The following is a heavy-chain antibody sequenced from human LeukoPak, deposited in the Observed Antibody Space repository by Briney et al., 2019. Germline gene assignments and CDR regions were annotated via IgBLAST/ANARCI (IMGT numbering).Heavy chain of an antibody. CDR3: AKDRWEPYYFDY. CDR1: GFSFSAHA. J-gene: IGHJ4*02. Sequence: GGSLRLSCEASGFSFSAHAMSWVRQTPGKGLEWVSGFSGSDAYYADSVKGRFTISRDNSKNTLYLQMNSLRAEDTAVYYCAKDRWEPYYFDYWGQGTLVTVSS. V-gene: IGHV3-23*01. CDR2: FSGSDA. D-gene: IGHD4-23*01.